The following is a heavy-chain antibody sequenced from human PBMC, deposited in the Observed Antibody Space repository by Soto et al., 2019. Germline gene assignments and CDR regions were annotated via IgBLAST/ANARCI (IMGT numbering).Heavy chain of an antibody. V-gene: IGHV3-48*02. J-gene: IGHJ1*01. CDR2: ISETSRTI. Sequence: LRLSCAASGFAFNRYSMNWVRQAPGWGLEWLAYISETSRTIYYADSVKGRFTISRDSARNSVYLQMNSLRDEDAAVYFCARDPDTPLERVTHHRGQATLLTVSS. CDR1: GFAFNRYS. D-gene: IGHD4-4*01. CDR3: ARDPDTPLERVTHH.